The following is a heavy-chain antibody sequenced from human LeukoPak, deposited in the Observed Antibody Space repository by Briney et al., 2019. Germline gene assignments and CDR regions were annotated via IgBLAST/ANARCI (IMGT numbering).Heavy chain of an antibody. Sequence: GGSLRLSCAASGFTFSAYGMHWVRQAPGKGLEWVAIISYDGSNKYYADSVKGRFSISRDNSKNTLYLQMNSLRAEDTAVYYCARDYSGNCDYWGQGTLVTVSS. D-gene: IGHD4-23*01. J-gene: IGHJ4*02. CDR1: GFTFSAYG. V-gene: IGHV3-33*01. CDR3: ARDYSGNCDY. CDR2: ISYDGSNK.